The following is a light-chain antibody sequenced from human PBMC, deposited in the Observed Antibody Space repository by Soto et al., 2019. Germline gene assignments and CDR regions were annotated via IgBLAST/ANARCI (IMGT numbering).Light chain of an antibody. J-gene: IGKJ2*01. CDR1: QSVSSN. V-gene: IGKV3-15*01. Sequence: EIVMTQSPATLSVSLGERATLSCRASQSVSSNLAWYKQKPGQPPSLLIYGASARATGIPARFSGAGSGTEFTLTISSLQSEDFAIYYCQQYNNWPPYTFGQGTKVDIK. CDR3: QQYNNWPPYT. CDR2: GAS.